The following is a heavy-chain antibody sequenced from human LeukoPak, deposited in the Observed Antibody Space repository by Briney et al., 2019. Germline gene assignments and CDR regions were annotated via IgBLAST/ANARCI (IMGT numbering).Heavy chain of an antibody. CDR3: ARDPRYCSSTSCQNDAFDI. CDR2: IYYSGST. CDR1: GGSISGGCYY. D-gene: IGHD2-2*01. J-gene: IGHJ3*02. Sequence: KPSETLSLTCTVSGGSISGGCYYWSWIRQHPGKGLEWIGYIYYSGSTYYNPSLKSRVTISVDTSKNQFSLKLSSVTAADTAVYYCARDPRYCSSTSCQNDAFDIWGQGTMVTVSS. V-gene: IGHV4-31*03.